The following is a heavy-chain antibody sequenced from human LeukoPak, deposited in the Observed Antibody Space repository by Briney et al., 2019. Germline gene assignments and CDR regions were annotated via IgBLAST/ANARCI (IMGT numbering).Heavy chain of an antibody. D-gene: IGHD1-26*01. V-gene: IGHV4-59*01. J-gene: IGHJ4*02. CDR2: IYYSGST. CDR3: ARSHEWELLYYFDY. CDR1: GGSINNYY. Sequence: SETLSLTCTVSGGSINNYYWSWIRQPPEEGLEWIGYIYYSGSTNYNPSLKSRITISVDTSKNQFSLKLRSVTAADSAVYYCARSHEWELLYYFDYWGQGTLVTVSS.